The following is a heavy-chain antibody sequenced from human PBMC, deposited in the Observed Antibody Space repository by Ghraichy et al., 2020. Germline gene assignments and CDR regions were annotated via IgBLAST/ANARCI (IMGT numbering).Heavy chain of an antibody. D-gene: IGHD1-14*01. CDR3: ASHPRRGYNWFGP. V-gene: IGHV4-31*03. J-gene: IGHJ5*02. CDR2: IYYSGDT. Sequence: SETLTLTCTVSGGSISSGGHYWSWIRQHPGMGLEWIGYIYYSGDTYYNPSLKSRVTISLDTSKNQFSLKLSSVTAADTAVYYCASHPRRGYNWFGPWGQGTLVTVSS. CDR1: GGSISSGGHY.